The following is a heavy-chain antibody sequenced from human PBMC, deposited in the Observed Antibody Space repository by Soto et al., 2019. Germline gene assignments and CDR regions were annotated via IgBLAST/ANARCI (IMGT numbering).Heavy chain of an antibody. CDR3: ARGAISGFYYDLDY. CDR2: IISNVGTA. D-gene: IGHD3-22*01. J-gene: IGHJ4*02. CDR1: GGTFRRNA. V-gene: IGHV1-69*13. Sequence: SVKLSCKPSGGTFRRNAISWVRQAPGQGLEWMGGIISNVGTADYAQNFQGRVTITGDESTSTAYMELSRLRSEDTAVYYCARGAISGFYYDLDYWGQGTLVTVSS.